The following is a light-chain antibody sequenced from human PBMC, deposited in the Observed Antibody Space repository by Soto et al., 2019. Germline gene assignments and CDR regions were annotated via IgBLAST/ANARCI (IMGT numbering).Light chain of an antibody. Sequence: QSVLPQPASVSGSPGQSITSCCTGTSSDVGGYNYVSWYQQHPGKAPKLMIYDVSNRPSGVSNRFSGSKSGNTASLTISGLQAEDEADYYCSSYTSSSSLLFGTGTKVTAL. CDR2: DVS. CDR1: SSDVGGYNY. CDR3: SSYTSSSSLL. V-gene: IGLV2-14*01. J-gene: IGLJ1*01.